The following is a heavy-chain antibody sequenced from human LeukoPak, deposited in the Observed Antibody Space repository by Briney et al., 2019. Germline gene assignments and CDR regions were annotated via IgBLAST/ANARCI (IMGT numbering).Heavy chain of an antibody. J-gene: IGHJ4*02. CDR2: IHYSGST. CDR3: AYDSSGLVVGYFDY. D-gene: IGHD3-22*01. Sequence: SETLSLTCTVSGDSISSYYWNWIRQPPGKGLEYIGWIHYSGSTDYNPSLKSRVTISLDRSKRQLSLNLRSVTAADTAVYYCAYDSSGLVVGYFDYWGQGTLVTVSS. CDR1: GDSISSYY. V-gene: IGHV4-59*01.